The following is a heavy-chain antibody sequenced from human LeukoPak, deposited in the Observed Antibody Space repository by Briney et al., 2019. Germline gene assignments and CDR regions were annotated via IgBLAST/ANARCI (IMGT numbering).Heavy chain of an antibody. D-gene: IGHD1-26*01. V-gene: IGHV1-69*13. CDR3: ARDGGSFSYNMDV. Sequence: ASVKVSCKASGGTFSSYAISWVRQAPGQGLEWMGGIIPIFGTANYAQKFQGRVTITADESTSTAYMELSSLRSEDTAVYFCARDGGSFSYNMDVWGQGTTVTVSS. CDR2: IIPIFGTA. J-gene: IGHJ6*02. CDR1: GGTFSSYA.